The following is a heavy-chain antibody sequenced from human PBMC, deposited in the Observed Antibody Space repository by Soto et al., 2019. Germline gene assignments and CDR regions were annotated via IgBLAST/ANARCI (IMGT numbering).Heavy chain of an antibody. CDR3: ANFYCSTTNCPGGFNH. J-gene: IGHJ5*02. CDR2: ISGSGAST. D-gene: IGHD2-2*01. CDR1: GFTFSSYA. V-gene: IGHV3-23*01. Sequence: EVQLLESGGGLVQPGGSLRLSCAVSGFTFSSYAMTWVRQAPGKGLEWVSSISGSGASTYYADSVQGRFTISRDNSKNTLYLQMHRLRAEDTATSYCANFYCSTTNCPGGFNHLGQGTLV.